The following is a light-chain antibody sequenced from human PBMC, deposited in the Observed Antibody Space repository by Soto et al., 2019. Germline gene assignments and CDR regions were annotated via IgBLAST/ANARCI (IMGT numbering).Light chain of an antibody. J-gene: IGKJ3*01. CDR2: DAS. CDR1: QSVSSY. CDR3: QQRSNWPPFT. Sequence: EIVLTQSPATLSLSPGERATLSCRASQSVSSYLAWYQQKPGQAPRLLIYDASNRATGIPARFSGSGSGTDFTLTISSREPEDFVVYYCQQRSNWPPFTFGPGTKVDIK. V-gene: IGKV3-11*01.